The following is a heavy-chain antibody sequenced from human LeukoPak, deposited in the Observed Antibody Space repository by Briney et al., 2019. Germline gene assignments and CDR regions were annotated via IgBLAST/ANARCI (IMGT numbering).Heavy chain of an antibody. CDR1: GGTFSSYA. CDR2: IIPIFGTA. D-gene: IGHD3-10*01. Sequence: SVKVSCKASGGTFSSYAISWVRQAPGQGLEWMGWIIPIFGTANYAQKFQGRVTITADKSTSTAYMELSSLRSEDTAVYYCARGSRGSGSRTYYDYYYYMDVWGKGTTVTVSS. J-gene: IGHJ6*03. V-gene: IGHV1-69*06. CDR3: ARGSRGSGSRTYYDYYYYMDV.